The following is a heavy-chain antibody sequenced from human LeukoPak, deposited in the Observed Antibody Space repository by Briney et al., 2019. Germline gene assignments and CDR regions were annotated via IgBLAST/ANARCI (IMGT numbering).Heavy chain of an antibody. Sequence: PSETLSLTCTVSGGSISSGSYYWSWIRQPAGKGLEWIGSIYYSGSTYYNPSLKSRVTISVDTSKNQFSLKLSSVTAADTAVYYCARHSRFGESRNYFDYWGQGTLVTVSS. CDR2: IYYSGST. J-gene: IGHJ4*02. CDR3: ARHSRFGESRNYFDY. V-gene: IGHV4-39*01. CDR1: GGSISSGSYY. D-gene: IGHD3-10*01.